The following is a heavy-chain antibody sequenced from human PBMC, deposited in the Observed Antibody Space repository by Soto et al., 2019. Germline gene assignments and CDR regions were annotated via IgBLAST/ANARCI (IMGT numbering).Heavy chain of an antibody. CDR1: GYTFTSYA. D-gene: IGHD3-22*01. J-gene: IGHJ6*04. Sequence: ASVKVSCKASGYTFTSYAMHWVRQAPGQRLEWMGWINAGNGNTKYSQKFQGRVTITRDTSARTAYMERSSLRSEDTSVYYCARDLYYDSSGYYYYYYGMDVCGKGTTVTVSS. CDR2: INAGNGNT. CDR3: ARDLYYDSSGYYYYYYGMDV. V-gene: IGHV1-3*01.